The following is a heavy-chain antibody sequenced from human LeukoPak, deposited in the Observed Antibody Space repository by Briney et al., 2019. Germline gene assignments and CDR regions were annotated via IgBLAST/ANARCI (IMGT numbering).Heavy chain of an antibody. CDR3: ASLEGIQRRMV. CDR2: IYSSETT. V-gene: IGHV4-59*01. Sequence: SETLSLTCTVSGGSISSYYWNWIRQPPGKGLEWIGFIYSSETTNYNPSLKSRVTISVDTSKNQFSLKLSSVTAADTAVYYCASLEGIQRRMVWGQGTLVTVSS. J-gene: IGHJ4*02. CDR1: GGSISSYY. D-gene: IGHD5-18*01.